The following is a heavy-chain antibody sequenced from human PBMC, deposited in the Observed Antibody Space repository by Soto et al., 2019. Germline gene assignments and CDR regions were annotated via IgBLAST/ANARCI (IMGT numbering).Heavy chain of an antibody. Sequence: PGGPLRLSCVASGFTISNFAMAWVRQAPGEGLEWVSAISGSGDDTFYADSMKGRFTISRDNSKDTLYLQINSLRAEDTAVYYCAKNIAVAVKYYFDYWGQGTLVTVSS. J-gene: IGHJ4*02. CDR1: GFTISNFA. D-gene: IGHD6-19*01. V-gene: IGHV3-23*01. CDR2: ISGSGDDT. CDR3: AKNIAVAVKYYFDY.